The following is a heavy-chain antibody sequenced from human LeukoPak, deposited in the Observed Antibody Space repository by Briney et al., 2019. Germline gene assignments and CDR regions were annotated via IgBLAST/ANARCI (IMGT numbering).Heavy chain of an antibody. D-gene: IGHD3-16*01. CDR1: GFTFSSYG. V-gene: IGHV3-30*02. J-gene: IGHJ4*02. Sequence: PGGSLRLSCAASGFTFSSYGMHWVRQAPGKGLEWVAFIRYDGSNKYYADSVKGRFTISRDNSKNTLYLQMNSLRAEDTAVYYCADGGKLRFGFDYWGQGTLVTVSS. CDR3: ADGGKLRFGFDY. CDR2: IRYDGSNK.